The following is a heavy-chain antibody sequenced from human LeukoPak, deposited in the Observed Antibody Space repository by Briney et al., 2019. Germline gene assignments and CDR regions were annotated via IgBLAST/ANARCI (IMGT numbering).Heavy chain of an antibody. CDR3: ARVPPDYGIIHDAFDI. CDR1: CGSIGTFF. V-gene: IGHV4-4*07. CDR2: IHSSGTT. Sequence: KPSGDPFPTLRGSCGSIGTFFWKLGRPAAREGLGLGGRIHSSGTTNYNPSLRTRIQMSIDTSKTQFSLRLTSVTAADTALYYCARVPPDYGIIHDAFDIWGQGTVVTVSS. J-gene: IGHJ3*02. D-gene: IGHD4-17*01.